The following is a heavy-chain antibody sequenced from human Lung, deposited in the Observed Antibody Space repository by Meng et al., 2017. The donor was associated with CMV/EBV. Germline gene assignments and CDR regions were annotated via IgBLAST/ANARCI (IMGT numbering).Heavy chain of an antibody. D-gene: IGHD2-2*01. CDR2: ISAYNGDT. J-gene: IGHJ5*02. V-gene: IGHV1-18*01. CDR1: GYTFTDCG. CDR3: ARDLQYCGSTSCYDDCFDP. Sequence: SVXVSXXASGYTFTDCGISWVRQAPGQGLEWMVSISAYNGDTNYSRNLRGRVTMTTDTSTTTAYMELRSLRSDDTAVYYCARDLQYCGSTSCYDDCFDPWGREXLVTVSS.